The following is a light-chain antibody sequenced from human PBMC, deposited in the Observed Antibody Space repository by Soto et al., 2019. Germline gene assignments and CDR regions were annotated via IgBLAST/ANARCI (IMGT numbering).Light chain of an antibody. CDR3: TSYAGSNIWV. J-gene: IGLJ3*02. CDR2: EVS. V-gene: IGLV2-8*01. CDR1: SSDVGAYKY. Sequence: QSALTQPASASGSPGQSVTISCTGNSSDVGAYKYVSWYQQYPGKAPKLMIYEVSRRPSGVPDRFSGSKSGNTASLTVSGLQAEDEADYYCTSYAGSNIWVFGGGTKLTVL.